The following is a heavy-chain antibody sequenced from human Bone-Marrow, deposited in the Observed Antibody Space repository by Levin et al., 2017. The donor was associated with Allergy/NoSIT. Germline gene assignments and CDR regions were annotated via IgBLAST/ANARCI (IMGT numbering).Heavy chain of an antibody. CDR2: ISTYNGHT. Sequence: ASVKVSCKASGYTFTNYGVSWVRQAPGQGLEWMAWISTYNGHTNYAQKFQGRVTLTTDTSTNTVYMELRSLRSDDTALYYCARDRKADMSPPDVRWFHPWGQGTLVTVSS. D-gene: IGHD1-14*01. J-gene: IGHJ5*02. CDR3: ARDRKADMSPPDVRWFHP. CDR1: GYTFTNYG. V-gene: IGHV1-18*01.